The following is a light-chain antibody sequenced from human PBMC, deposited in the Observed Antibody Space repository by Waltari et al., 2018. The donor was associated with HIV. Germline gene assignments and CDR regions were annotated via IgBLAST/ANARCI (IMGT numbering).Light chain of an antibody. J-gene: IGLJ1*01. CDR2: EVN. Sequence: QSALTQPPSASGSPGQSVTISCTGTSSDVGGYNYVSWYQQHPGKAPKLIIYEVNKRPSGVPDRFSGSKSGNPASLTVSGLQAEDEADYFCSSYGGRNYFYAFGTGTKVTVL. V-gene: IGLV2-8*01. CDR3: SSYGGRNYFYA. CDR1: SSDVGGYNY.